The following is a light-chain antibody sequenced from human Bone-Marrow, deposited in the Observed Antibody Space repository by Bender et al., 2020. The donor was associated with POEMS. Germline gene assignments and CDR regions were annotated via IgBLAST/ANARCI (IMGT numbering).Light chain of an antibody. Sequence: QSVLTQPPSASGTPGQRVTISCSGGSSNIGAHAVNWYQHLPGTAPKLLIYSSHRRPSEVPDRFSGSRSGTSASLAISGLQSEDEADYYCDSYRGFDTLVVFGGGTKLTVL. CDR2: SSH. CDR3: DSYRGFDTLVV. V-gene: IGLV1-44*01. J-gene: IGLJ2*01. CDR1: SSNIGAHA.